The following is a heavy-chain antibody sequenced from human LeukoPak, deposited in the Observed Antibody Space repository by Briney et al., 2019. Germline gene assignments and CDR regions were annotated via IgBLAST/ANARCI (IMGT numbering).Heavy chain of an antibody. Sequence: SETLSLTCAVSGYSISSGYYWGWIRQPPGKGLEWIGSIYHSGSTYYNPSLKSRVTISVDTSKNQFSLKLSSVTAADTALYYFARLWGSARLWVYCGLGTLVTGSS. J-gene: IGHJ4*03. D-gene: IGHD3-16*01. CDR1: GYSISSGYY. V-gene: IGHV4-38-2*01. CDR2: IYHSGST. CDR3: ARLWGSARLWVY.